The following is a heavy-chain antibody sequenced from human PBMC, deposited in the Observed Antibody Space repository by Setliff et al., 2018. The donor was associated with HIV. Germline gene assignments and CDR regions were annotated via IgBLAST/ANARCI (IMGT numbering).Heavy chain of an antibody. V-gene: IGHV1-46*01. CDR1: GYSFTMYY. D-gene: IGHD6-13*01. Sequence: ASVKVSCKASGYSFTMYYMHWVRQAPGQGLEWMGIINPSGGRTSYAQKFQGRVSMTRDTSTSTVYMELSSLRSEDTAVYYCARGSDQAATGRYGMDVWGQGTTVTVSS. J-gene: IGHJ6*02. CDR3: ARGSDQAATGRYGMDV. CDR2: INPSGGRT.